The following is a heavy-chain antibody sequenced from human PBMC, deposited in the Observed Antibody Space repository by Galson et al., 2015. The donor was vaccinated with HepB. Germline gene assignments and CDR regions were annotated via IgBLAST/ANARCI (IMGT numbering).Heavy chain of an antibody. CDR3: TTTDIVVVVAATSDYYYYMDV. D-gene: IGHD2-15*01. CDR2: IRSKANSYAT. J-gene: IGHJ6*03. CDR1: GFTFSGSA. Sequence: SLRLSCAASGFTFSGSAMHWVRQASGKGLEWVGRIRSKANSYATAYAASVKGRFTISRDDSKNTAYLQMNSLKTEDTAVYYCTTTDIVVVVAATSDYYYYMDVWGKGTTVTVSS. V-gene: IGHV3-73*01.